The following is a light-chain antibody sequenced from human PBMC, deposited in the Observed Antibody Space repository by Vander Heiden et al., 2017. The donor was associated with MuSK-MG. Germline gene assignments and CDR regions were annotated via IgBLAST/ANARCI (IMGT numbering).Light chain of an antibody. CDR2: DAS. Sequence: DIQMTQSPSTLSASVGDRVTITCRASQSISSWLAWYQQKPGKAPKLLIYDASSLESGVPSRFSSSGSGTEFTLTISSLQPDDFATYYCQEDNSYPFTFGHGTKVDIK. CDR1: QSISSW. J-gene: IGKJ3*01. V-gene: IGKV1-5*01. CDR3: QEDNSYPFT.